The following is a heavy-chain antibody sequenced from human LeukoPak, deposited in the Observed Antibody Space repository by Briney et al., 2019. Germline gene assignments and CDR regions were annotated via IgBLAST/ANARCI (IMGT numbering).Heavy chain of an antibody. D-gene: IGHD2-21*02. CDR1: GFTFNTYA. CDR3: AKGDVIGTKEVLEMTAY. CDR2: ISGSGEST. J-gene: IGHJ4*02. V-gene: IGHV3-23*01. Sequence: GGPLRLSCAASGFTFNTYAMNWVRQAPVKGLEWVSGISGSGESTYYADSVKGRFTISRDNSKNTLFLQMSSLRAEDTAVYYCAKGDVIGTKEVLEMTAYCGQGTLVTVSS.